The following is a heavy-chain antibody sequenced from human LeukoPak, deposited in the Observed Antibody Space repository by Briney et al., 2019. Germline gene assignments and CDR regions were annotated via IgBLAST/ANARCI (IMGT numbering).Heavy chain of an antibody. V-gene: IGHV3-53*04. Sequence: GGSLRLSCAASGFTVRSNYMSWVRQAPGKGLEWVSFIYNDGRTYYADSVKGRFTISRHNSKNMLYLQMNSLRPEDTAVYYCQWESLDNWGQGTLVTVSS. CDR2: IYNDGRT. J-gene: IGHJ4*02. CDR3: QWESLDN. CDR1: GFTVRSNY. D-gene: IGHD1-26*01.